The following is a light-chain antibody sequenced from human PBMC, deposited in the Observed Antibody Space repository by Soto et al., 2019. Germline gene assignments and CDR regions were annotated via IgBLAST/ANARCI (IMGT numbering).Light chain of an antibody. Sequence: EIVLTQSPGTLSLSPGERATLSCRASQSVRSRYLAWYQQKPGQAPRLPIYGASSRATGIPDRFSGSGSGTDFSLTISRLEPEDFAVYYWQQYGSSPNTFGQGTKLEIK. CDR1: QSVRSRY. CDR2: GAS. CDR3: QQYGSSPNT. J-gene: IGKJ2*01. V-gene: IGKV3-20*01.